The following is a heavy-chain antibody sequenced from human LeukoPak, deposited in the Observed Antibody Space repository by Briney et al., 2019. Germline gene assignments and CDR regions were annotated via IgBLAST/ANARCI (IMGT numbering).Heavy chain of an antibody. Sequence: GASVTVSCKVSGYTLTELSMHWVRQAPGKGLEWMGGFDPEDGETIYAQKFQGRVTMTEDTSTDTAYMELSSLRSEDTAVYYCATNPYYDALYYFDYWGQGTLVTVSS. V-gene: IGHV1-24*01. CDR2: FDPEDGET. CDR3: ATNPYYDALYYFDY. J-gene: IGHJ4*02. CDR1: GYTLTELS. D-gene: IGHD3-22*01.